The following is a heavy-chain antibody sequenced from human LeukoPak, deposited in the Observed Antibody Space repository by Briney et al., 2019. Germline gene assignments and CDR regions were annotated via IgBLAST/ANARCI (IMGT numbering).Heavy chain of an antibody. Sequence: SGGSLRLSCAASGFNFRTYTMNWVRQAPGKGLKWVAVIWYDGSNEYYADSVKGRFTISRDNSKNTLYLQMNSLRAEDTAVYYCATDYYDSSGPVDFWGQGTQVTVSS. CDR3: ATDYYDSSGPVDF. J-gene: IGHJ4*02. D-gene: IGHD3-22*01. CDR2: IWYDGSNE. V-gene: IGHV3-33*08. CDR1: GFNFRTYT.